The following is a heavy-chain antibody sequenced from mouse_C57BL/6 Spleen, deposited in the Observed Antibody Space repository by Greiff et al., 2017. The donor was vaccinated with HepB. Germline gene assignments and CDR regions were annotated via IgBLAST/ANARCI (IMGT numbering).Heavy chain of an antibody. V-gene: IGHV1-80*01. Sequence: QVHVKQSGAELVKPGASVKISCKASGYAFSSYWMNWVKQRPGKGLEWIGQIYPGDGDTNYNGKFKGKATLTADKSSSTAYMQLSSLTSEDSAVYFCARSIITTGLYAMDYWGQGTSVTVSS. CDR1: GYAFSSYW. CDR2: IYPGDGDT. J-gene: IGHJ4*01. CDR3: ARSIITTGLYAMDY. D-gene: IGHD1-1*01.